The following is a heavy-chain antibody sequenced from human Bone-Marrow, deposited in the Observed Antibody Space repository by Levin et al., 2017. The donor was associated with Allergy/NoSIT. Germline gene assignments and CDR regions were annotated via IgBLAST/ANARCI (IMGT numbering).Heavy chain of an antibody. D-gene: IGHD2-15*01. CDR3: ARDSRYSIDY. J-gene: IGHJ4*02. V-gene: IGHV3-74*01. Sequence: GESLKISCAASGFTFSSYWLHWVRQAPGKGLVWVSRIISDGSSTSYADSVKGRFTVSRDNAKNTLFLQMNSLRAEDTAVYYCARDSRYSIDYWGQGTLVTVSS. CDR1: GFTFSSYW. CDR2: IISDGSST.